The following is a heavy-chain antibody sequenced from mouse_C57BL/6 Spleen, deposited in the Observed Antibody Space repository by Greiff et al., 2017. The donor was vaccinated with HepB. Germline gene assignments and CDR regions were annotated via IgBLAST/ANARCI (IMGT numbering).Heavy chain of an antibody. CDR1: GYTFTSYW. CDR3: ARRGEYGNSLYYFDY. V-gene: IGHV1-69*01. Sequence: QVQLQQPGAELVMPGASVKLSCKASGYTFTSYWMHWVKQRPGQGLEWIGEIDPSDSYTNYNQKFKGKSTLTVDKSSSTAYMQLSSLTSEDSAVYYCARRGEYGNSLYYFDYWGQGTTLTVSS. D-gene: IGHD2-1*01. CDR2: IDPSDSYT. J-gene: IGHJ2*01.